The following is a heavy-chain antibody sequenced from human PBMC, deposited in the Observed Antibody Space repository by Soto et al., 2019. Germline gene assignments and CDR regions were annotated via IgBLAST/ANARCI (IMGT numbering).Heavy chain of an antibody. CDR1: GGSISSSSYY. V-gene: IGHV4-39*01. J-gene: IGHJ4*02. CDR3: ASHVSSGWYGVEDY. D-gene: IGHD6-19*01. Sequence: QLQLQESGPGLVKPSETLSLTCTVSGGSISSSSYYWGWIRQPPGKGLEWIGSIYYSGSTYYNPSLKSRVTKSVDTSKNQFSLKLSSVTAADTAVYYCASHVSSGWYGVEDYWGQGTLVTVSS. CDR2: IYYSGST.